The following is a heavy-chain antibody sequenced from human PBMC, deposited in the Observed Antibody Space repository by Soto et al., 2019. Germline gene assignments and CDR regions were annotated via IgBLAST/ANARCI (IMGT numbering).Heavy chain of an antibody. CDR2: IYYSGST. Sequence: SETLSLTCTVSGGSISTTSYYWGWIRQPPGKGLEWIGNIYYSGSTYYNPSLTSRVTISVDTSKNQFSLRLSSVTATDTAVYFCARLVTTVTTFDFWGQGTLVTVSS. D-gene: IGHD4-4*01. CDR1: GGSISTTSYY. CDR3: ARLVTTVTTFDF. J-gene: IGHJ5*01. V-gene: IGHV4-39*01.